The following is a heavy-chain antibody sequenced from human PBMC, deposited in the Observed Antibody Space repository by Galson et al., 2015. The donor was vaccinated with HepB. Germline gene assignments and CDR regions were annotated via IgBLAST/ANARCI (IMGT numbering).Heavy chain of an antibody. J-gene: IGHJ6*03. CDR1: GYTFTSYD. D-gene: IGHD2-2*01. V-gene: IGHV1-8*01. CDR2: MNPNSGNT. Sequence: SVKVSCKASGYTFTSYDINWVRQATGQGLEWMGWMNPNSGNTGYAQKFQGRVTMTRNTSISTAYMELSSLRSEDTAVYYCARASRCATVVVPAVLYYYYSMDVGGKVTTVTVSS. CDR3: ARASRCATVVVPAVLYYYYSMDV.